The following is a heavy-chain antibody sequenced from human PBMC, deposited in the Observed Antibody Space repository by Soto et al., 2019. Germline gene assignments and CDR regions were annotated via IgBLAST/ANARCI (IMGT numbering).Heavy chain of an antibody. CDR2: INHSGST. V-gene: IGHV4-34*01. CDR1: GGPINSPDYY. CDR3: ARGLLYDY. J-gene: IGHJ4*02. D-gene: IGHD2-15*01. Sequence: SETLSLTCNVSGGPINSPDYYWTWIRQPPGKGLEWIGEINHSGSTNYNPSLKSRVTISVDTSKNQFSLKLSSVTAADTAVYYCARGLLYDYWGQGTLVTVSS.